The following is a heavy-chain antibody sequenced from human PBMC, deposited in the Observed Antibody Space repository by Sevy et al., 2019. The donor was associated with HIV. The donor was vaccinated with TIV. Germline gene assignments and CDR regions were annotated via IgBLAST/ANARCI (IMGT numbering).Heavy chain of an antibody. D-gene: IGHD2-2*01. CDR1: GFTFSNYW. V-gene: IGHV3-7*03. Sequence: GGSLRLSCAASGFTFSNYWMTWVRQAPGKGLERVANIKRDGSERYYVASVKGRFTISRDNAKNSLYLQMNSLRADDTAVYYCARDCSSTTCLWGLDVWGQGTTVTVSS. J-gene: IGHJ6*02. CDR3: ARDCSSTTCLWGLDV. CDR2: IKRDGSER.